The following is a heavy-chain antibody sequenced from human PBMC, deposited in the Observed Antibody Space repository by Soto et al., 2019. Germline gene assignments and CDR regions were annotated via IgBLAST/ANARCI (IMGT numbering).Heavy chain of an antibody. Sequence: VQLVESGGGVVQPGRSLRLSCAASGFTFSAYAMHWVRQAPGKGLEWVAVVSHDGRNTHYADSVKGRFTISRDSSKYTVSLEMTSLSAEDTAVYYCAKGGRQWLVTSDFNYWGQGALVTVSS. CDR2: VSHDGRNT. V-gene: IGHV3-30*18. CDR1: GFTFSAYA. D-gene: IGHD6-19*01. J-gene: IGHJ4*02. CDR3: AKGGRQWLVTSDFNY.